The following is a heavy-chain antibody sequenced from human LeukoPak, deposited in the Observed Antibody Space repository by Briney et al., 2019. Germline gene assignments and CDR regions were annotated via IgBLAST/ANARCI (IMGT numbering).Heavy chain of an antibody. V-gene: IGHV1-2*02. CDR3: ANTYGSGSYYKGGFDP. D-gene: IGHD3-10*01. J-gene: IGHJ5*02. CDR1: GYTFTDYY. Sequence: GASVKVSCKASGYTFTDYYMHWVRQAPGQGLEWMGWINPNSGGTNYAQHFQGRVTMTRDTSIRTVYMELSRLRSDDTAVYSCANTYGSGSYYKGGFDPWGQGTLVTVSS. CDR2: INPNSGGT.